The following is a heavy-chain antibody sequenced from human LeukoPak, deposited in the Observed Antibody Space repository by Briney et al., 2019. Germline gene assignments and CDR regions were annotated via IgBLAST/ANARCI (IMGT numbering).Heavy chain of an antibody. D-gene: IGHD6-13*01. J-gene: IGHJ3*02. CDR1: GGTFSSYA. CDR3: ASQSQQQLVTFDI. Sequence: SVKVSCKASGGTFSSYAISWVRQAPGQGLEWMGGIIPIFGTANYAQKFQGRVTITTDESTSTAYMELSSLRSEDTAVYYCASQSQQQLVTFDIWGQGTMVTVFS. V-gene: IGHV1-69*05. CDR2: IIPIFGTA.